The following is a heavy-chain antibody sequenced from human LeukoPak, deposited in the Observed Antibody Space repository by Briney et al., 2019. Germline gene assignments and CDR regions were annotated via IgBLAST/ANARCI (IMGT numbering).Heavy chain of an antibody. V-gene: IGHV3-48*03. CDR3: VRDTDP. CDR2: ISSNGATI. Sequence: GGSLRLSCAASGFTFSSYEMNWVRQAPGRGLEWVSYISSNGATIHYADSVKGRFTISRDNTKNSLYLQLNSLRAEDTAVYYCVRDTDPWGQGTLVTVSS. J-gene: IGHJ5*02. CDR1: GFTFSSYE.